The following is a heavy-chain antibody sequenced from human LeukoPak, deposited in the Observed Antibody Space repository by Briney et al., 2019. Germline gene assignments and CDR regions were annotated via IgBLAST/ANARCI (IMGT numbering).Heavy chain of an antibody. Sequence: PSETLSLTCTVSGGSISSSSYYWGWIRQPPGKGLEWIGSIYYSGSTNYNPSLKSRVTISVDTSKNQFSLKLSSVTAADTAVYYCARVGVVTAIGEYFQHWGQGTLVTVSS. CDR2: IYYSGST. V-gene: IGHV4-39*07. CDR1: GGSISSSSYY. J-gene: IGHJ1*01. CDR3: ARVGVVTAIGEYFQH. D-gene: IGHD2-21*02.